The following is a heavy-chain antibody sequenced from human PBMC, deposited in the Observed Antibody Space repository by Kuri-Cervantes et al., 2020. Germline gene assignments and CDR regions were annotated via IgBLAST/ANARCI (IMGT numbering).Heavy chain of an antibody. CDR1: GFTFSSYT. V-gene: IGHV3-69-1*01. J-gene: IGHJ4*02. CDR3: ARDRNYDILTGYDY. D-gene: IGHD3-9*01. Sequence: GESLKISCAASGFTFSSYTMNWVRQAPGKGLEWISCISGETTIYYADSVKGRFTISRDNAKNSLYLQMNSLRAEDTALYYCARDRNYDILTGYDYWGQGTLVTVSS. CDR2: ISGETTI.